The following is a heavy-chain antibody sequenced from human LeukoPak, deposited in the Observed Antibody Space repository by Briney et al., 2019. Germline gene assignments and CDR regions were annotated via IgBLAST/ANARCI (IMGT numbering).Heavy chain of an antibody. CDR2: ISGSGGST. CDR3: ARGGGGLNWFDP. D-gene: IGHD3-16*01. CDR1: GFTFRSYA. V-gene: IGHV3-23*01. Sequence: GGSLRLSCAASGFTFRSYAMSWVRQAPGKGLEWVSAISGSGGSTYYADSVKGRFTISRDNSKNTLYLQMNSLSAEDTAVYYCARGGGGLNWFDPWGQGTLVTVSS. J-gene: IGHJ5*02.